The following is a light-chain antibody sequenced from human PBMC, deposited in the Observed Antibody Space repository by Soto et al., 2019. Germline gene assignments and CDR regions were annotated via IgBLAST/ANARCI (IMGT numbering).Light chain of an antibody. Sequence: QSALTQPASVSGSPGQSITISCTGTSSDVGGYNYVSWYQQHPGKAPKLMIYDVSNRPSGVSNRFSGSKSGNTASLTISGAQAEDEGEYYRNLYTSSSPLVFGGGTKLTVL. CDR2: DVS. J-gene: IGLJ3*02. CDR3: NLYTSSSPLV. V-gene: IGLV2-14*01. CDR1: SSDVGGYNY.